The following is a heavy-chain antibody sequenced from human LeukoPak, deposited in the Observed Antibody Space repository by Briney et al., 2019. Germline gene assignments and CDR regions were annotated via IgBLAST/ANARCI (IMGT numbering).Heavy chain of an antibody. CDR2: MNPNSGNT. CDR1: GYTFTSYD. V-gene: IGHV1-8*01. Sequence: ASVKVSCKASGYTFTSYDINWVRQATGQGLEWMGWMNPNSGNTGYAQKFQGRVTMTRDTSTSTVYMELSSLRSEDTAVYYCAREGGIAAADEGWFDPWGQGTLVTVSS. J-gene: IGHJ5*02. D-gene: IGHD6-13*01. CDR3: AREGGIAAADEGWFDP.